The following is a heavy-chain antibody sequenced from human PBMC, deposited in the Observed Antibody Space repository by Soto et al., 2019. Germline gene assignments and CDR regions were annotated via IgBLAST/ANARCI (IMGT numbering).Heavy chain of an antibody. J-gene: IGHJ5*02. CDR3: ARRVIVVVVAATYNWCDP. Sequence: QLLESGPGLVKPSETLSLTCTVSGGSISSSSYYWGWIRQPPGKGLEWIGSIYSSGSTYYNPSLKSRVTISVDTSKNQFSLKLSSVPAADTAVYYCARRVIVVVVAATYNWCDPWGQGTLVTVSS. CDR1: GGSISSSSYY. CDR2: IYSSGST. D-gene: IGHD2-15*01. V-gene: IGHV4-39*01.